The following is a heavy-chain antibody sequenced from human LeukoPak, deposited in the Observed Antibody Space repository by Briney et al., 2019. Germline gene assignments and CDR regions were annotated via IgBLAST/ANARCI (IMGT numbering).Heavy chain of an antibody. Sequence: GGSLRLSCAASGFTFSDYYMSWIRQAPGKGLEWVSYISSSGSTIYYADSVKGRFTISRDNAKNSLYLQMNSLRAEDTAVYYCASPRYSSSDFDYWGQGTLVTVSS. J-gene: IGHJ4*02. D-gene: IGHD6-13*01. V-gene: IGHV3-11*01. CDR1: GFTFSDYY. CDR2: ISSSGSTI. CDR3: ASPRYSSSDFDY.